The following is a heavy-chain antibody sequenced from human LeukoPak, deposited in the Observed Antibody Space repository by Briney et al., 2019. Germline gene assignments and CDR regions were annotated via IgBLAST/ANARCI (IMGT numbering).Heavy chain of an antibody. CDR3: ARDVVGATTVEFDY. CDR2: IKQDGSEK. D-gene: IGHD1-26*01. J-gene: IGHJ4*02. CDR1: GFTFSSYW. V-gene: IGHV3-7*01. Sequence: PGGSLRLSCAASGFTFSSYWMSWVRQAPGKGLEWVANIKQDGSEKYYVDSVKGRFTISRDNAKNSLYLQMNSLRAEDTAVYYCARDVVGATTVEFDYWGQGTLVTVSS.